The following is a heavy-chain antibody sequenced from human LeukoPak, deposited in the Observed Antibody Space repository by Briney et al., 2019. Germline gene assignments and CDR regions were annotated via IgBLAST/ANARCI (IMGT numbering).Heavy chain of an antibody. V-gene: IGHV3-7*01. CDR1: GFTFSSYW. CDR2: IKQDGSEK. J-gene: IGHJ5*02. Sequence: GGSLRLSCAAPGFTFSSYWMSWVRQAPGKGLEWVANIKQDGSEKYYVDSVKGRFTISRDNAKNSLYLQMNSLRAEDTAVYYCARYYDILSWFDPWGQGTLVTVSS. D-gene: IGHD3-9*01. CDR3: ARYYDILSWFDP.